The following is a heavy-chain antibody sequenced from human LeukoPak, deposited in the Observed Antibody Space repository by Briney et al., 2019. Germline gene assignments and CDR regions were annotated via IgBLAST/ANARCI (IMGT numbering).Heavy chain of an antibody. D-gene: IGHD2-15*01. CDR1: GCTFSSYW. Sequence: GGSLTLSCAAYGCTFSSYWMHCVRHAPGKGLVWVARINSDGSSTNYADYVKGRFTIARANAKNTLYLQMNSLRAEDTAVYYCARDVSHCSGGSCYSYFDYWGQGTLVTVSS. CDR3: ARDVSHCSGGSCYSYFDY. V-gene: IGHV3-74*01. J-gene: IGHJ4*02. CDR2: INSDGSST.